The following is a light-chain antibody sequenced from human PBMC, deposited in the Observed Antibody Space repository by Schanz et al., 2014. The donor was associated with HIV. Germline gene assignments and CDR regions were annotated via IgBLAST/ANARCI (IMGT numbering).Light chain of an antibody. J-gene: IGKJ5*01. CDR3: QQYKIWPIT. V-gene: IGKV3-15*01. CDR2: GAS. CDR1: QSVGSD. Sequence: IVLTQSPGTLSVSPGERATLSCRASQSVGSDLAWYQQKPGQAPRLLIYGASTRLTGIPARFSGSGSGREFTLTISSLQSEDFALYYCQQYKIWPITFGRGTRLEVK.